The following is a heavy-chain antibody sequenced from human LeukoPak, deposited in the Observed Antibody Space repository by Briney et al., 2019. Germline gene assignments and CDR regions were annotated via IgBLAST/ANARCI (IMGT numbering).Heavy chain of an antibody. J-gene: IGHJ4*02. Sequence: PGGSLRLSCAASGFTFSSYAMSWVRQAPGKGLEWVSAISGSGGSTYYADSVKGRFTISRDNAKNSLYLQMNSLRAEDTAVYYCARDRIAARTGFDYWGQGTLVTVSS. V-gene: IGHV3-23*01. CDR1: GFTFSSYA. CDR2: ISGSGGST. CDR3: ARDRIAARTGFDY. D-gene: IGHD6-6*01.